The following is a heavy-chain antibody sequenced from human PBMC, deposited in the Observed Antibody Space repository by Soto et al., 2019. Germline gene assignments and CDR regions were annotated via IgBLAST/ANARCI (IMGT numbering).Heavy chain of an antibody. CDR1: GYTFTSYG. D-gene: IGHD5-18*01. J-gene: IGHJ4*02. V-gene: IGHV1-18*04. CDR3: ARGAPLSVDTAMVTEIDY. Sequence: QVQLVQSGAEVKKPGASVKVSCKASGYTFTSYGISWVRQAPGQGLEWMGWISAYNGNTNYAQKLQGRVTMTRDTSTSTVYMELSSLRSEDTAVYYCARGAPLSVDTAMVTEIDYWGQGTLVTVSS. CDR2: ISAYNGNT.